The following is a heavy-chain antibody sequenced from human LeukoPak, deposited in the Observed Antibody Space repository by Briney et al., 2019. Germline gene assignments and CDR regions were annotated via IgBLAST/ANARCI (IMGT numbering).Heavy chain of an antibody. CDR3: AREPGRPGYYYGMDV. CDR2: IIPVLHIT. Sequence: SVKVSWKPSGGTFFSYAISWVRQAPGQGLEWMGRIIPVLHITTYAQKFQGRVSITANRSTNTVYMKLSSLTSEDTAVYYCAREPGRPGYYYGMDVWGQGTTVTVSS. J-gene: IGHJ6*02. V-gene: IGHV1-69*04. CDR1: GGTFFSYA. D-gene: IGHD2-2*01.